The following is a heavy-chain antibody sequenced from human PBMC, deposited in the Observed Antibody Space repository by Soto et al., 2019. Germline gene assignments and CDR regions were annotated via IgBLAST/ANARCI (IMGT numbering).Heavy chain of an antibody. Sequence: ASVKVSCKASGYTFTSYDINWVRQATGQGLESMGWMNPNSGNTGYAQKFQGRVTMTRNTSISTAYMELSSLRSEDTAVYYCARAFGDYYDSSGYAHWGQGTLVTVSS. CDR3: ARAFGDYYDSSGYAH. D-gene: IGHD3-22*01. V-gene: IGHV1-8*01. CDR2: MNPNSGNT. CDR1: GYTFTSYD. J-gene: IGHJ4*02.